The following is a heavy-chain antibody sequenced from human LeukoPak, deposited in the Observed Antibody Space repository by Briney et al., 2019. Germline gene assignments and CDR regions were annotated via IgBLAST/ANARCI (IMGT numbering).Heavy chain of an antibody. D-gene: IGHD3-16*01. CDR1: GYTFTSYG. J-gene: IGHJ4*02. CDR2: ISAYNGNT. V-gene: IGHV1-18*01. Sequence: ASVKVSCKASGYTFTSYGISWVRQAPGQGLEWMGWISAYNGNTNYAQKLQGRVTMTTDTSTSTAYMELRSLRSDDTAVYYCARGDMYSSHRLGESSFDYWGQGTLVTVSS. CDR3: ARGDMYSSHRLGESSFDY.